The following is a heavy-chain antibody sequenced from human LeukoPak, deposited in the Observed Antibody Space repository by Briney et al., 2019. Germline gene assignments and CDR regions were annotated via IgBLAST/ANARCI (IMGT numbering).Heavy chain of an antibody. CDR3: ARVPSDSSSLLRLDP. D-gene: IGHD6-6*01. Sequence: SETLSLTCAVYGGSFSGYYWSWIRQPPGKGLEWIGYIYYSGSTNYNPSLKSRVTISVDTSNNQFSLKLSSVTAADTAVYYCARVPSDSSSLLRLDPWGQGTLVTVSS. V-gene: IGHV4-59*01. CDR1: GGSFSGYY. J-gene: IGHJ5*02. CDR2: IYYSGST.